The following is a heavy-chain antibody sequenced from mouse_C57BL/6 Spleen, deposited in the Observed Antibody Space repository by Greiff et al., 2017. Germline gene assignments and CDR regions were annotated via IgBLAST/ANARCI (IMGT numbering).Heavy chain of an antibody. J-gene: IGHJ3*01. D-gene: IGHD2-3*01. V-gene: IGHV1-80*01. CDR1: GYAFSSYW. Sequence: QVQLKESGAELVKPGASVKISCKASGYAFSSYWMNWVKQRPGKGLEWIGQIYPGDGDTNYNGKFKGKATLTADKSSSTAYMQLSSLTSEDSAVYFCAREGDGYYPAWFSYWGQGTLVTVSA. CDR2: IYPGDGDT. CDR3: AREGDGYYPAWFSY.